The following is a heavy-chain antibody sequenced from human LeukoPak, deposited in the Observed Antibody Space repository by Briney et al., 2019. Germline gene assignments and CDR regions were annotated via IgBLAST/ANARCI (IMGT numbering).Heavy chain of an antibody. Sequence: GGSLRLSCAASGFTVSSNYMSWVRQAPGKGLEWVSAIGGSGGSTYYADSVKGRFTISRDNSKNTLYLQMNSLRAEDTALYYCARDPGVVAFHYFDYWGQGTLVTVSS. CDR1: GFTVSSNY. D-gene: IGHD3-3*01. J-gene: IGHJ4*02. CDR3: ARDPGVVAFHYFDY. V-gene: IGHV3-23*01. CDR2: IGGSGGST.